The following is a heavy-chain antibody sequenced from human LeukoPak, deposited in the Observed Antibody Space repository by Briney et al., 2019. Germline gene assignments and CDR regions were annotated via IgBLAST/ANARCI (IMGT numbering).Heavy chain of an antibody. Sequence: SETLSLTCTVSGGSISSYYWSWIRQPAGKGLEWIGRIYTSGSTNYNPSLKSRVTMSVDTSKNQFSLRLSSVTAADTAMYYCARVDGSGTYDVWFDPWGQGTLVTVSS. CDR3: ARVDGSGTYDVWFDP. CDR2: IYTSGST. J-gene: IGHJ5*02. V-gene: IGHV4-4*07. CDR1: GGSISSYY. D-gene: IGHD3-10*01.